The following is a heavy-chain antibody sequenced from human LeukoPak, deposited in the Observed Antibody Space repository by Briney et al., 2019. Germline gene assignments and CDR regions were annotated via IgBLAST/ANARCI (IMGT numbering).Heavy chain of an antibody. V-gene: IGHV3-21*04. J-gene: IGHJ4*02. CDR1: GFTFSSYS. CDR3: AKELYQPLLGFDY. D-gene: IGHD2-2*01. Sequence: GGSLRLSCAASGFTFSSYSMNWVRQAPGKGLEWVSSISSSSSYIYYADSVKGRFTISRDNSKNTLYLQMNSLRAEDTAVYYCAKELYQPLLGFDYWGQGTLVTVSS. CDR2: ISSSSSYI.